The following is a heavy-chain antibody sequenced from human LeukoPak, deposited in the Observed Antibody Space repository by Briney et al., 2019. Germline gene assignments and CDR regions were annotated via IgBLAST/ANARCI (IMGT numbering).Heavy chain of an antibody. Sequence: PGGSLRLSCAASGFTFSSYAMSWVRQAPGKGLEWVSAFSGSGNSTYYAESVKGRFTISRDNTKNTLYMHENSLRAQNTAVYYSAKNLFDSSSYIKYHVDCWGQGTLVTVSS. CDR1: GFTFSSYA. CDR2: FSGSGNST. CDR3: AKNLFDSSSYIKYHVDC. V-gene: IGHV3-23*01. J-gene: IGHJ4*02. D-gene: IGHD3-22*01.